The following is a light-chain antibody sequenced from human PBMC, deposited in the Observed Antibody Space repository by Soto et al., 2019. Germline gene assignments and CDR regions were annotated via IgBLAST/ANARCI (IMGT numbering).Light chain of an antibody. CDR1: QSISLF. CDR3: HQTDSITET. CDR2: ASS. J-gene: IGKJ1*01. Sequence: DIQMTQSPSSLSASVGDTVTITCRASQSISLFVTWYQQKPGKDPKLLIYASSSLQSGVPSRFTGNGSGTDFTLTISSLQPEDLVTDDCHQTDSITETFGQGTKVEIK. V-gene: IGKV1-39*01.